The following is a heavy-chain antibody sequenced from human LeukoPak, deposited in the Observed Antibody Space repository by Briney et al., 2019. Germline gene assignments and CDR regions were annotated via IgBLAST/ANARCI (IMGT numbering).Heavy chain of an antibody. J-gene: IGHJ6*03. CDR3: ARDPFRFYGSGARGSNYMDV. D-gene: IGHD3-10*01. Sequence: SETLSLTCAVYGGSFSGYYWSWIRQPPGKGLEWIGYIYYSGSTNYNPSLKSRVTISVDTSKNQFSLKLSSVTAADTAVYYCARDPFRFYGSGARGSNYMDVWGKGTTVTVSS. CDR1: GGSFSGYY. V-gene: IGHV4-59*01. CDR2: IYYSGST.